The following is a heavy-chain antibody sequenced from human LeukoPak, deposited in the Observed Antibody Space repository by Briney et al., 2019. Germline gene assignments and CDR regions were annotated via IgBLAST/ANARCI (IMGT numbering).Heavy chain of an antibody. Sequence: GGSLRLSCAASGFTFDDYAMYWVRQAPGKGLEWVSGISWNSGSIGYADSVKGRFTISRDNAKNSLYLQMNSLRAEDTALYYCAKAQPRGGYLDYWGQGTLVTVSS. CDR3: AKAQPRGGYLDY. V-gene: IGHV3-9*01. CDR1: GFTFDDYA. D-gene: IGHD2-21*01. CDR2: ISWNSGSI. J-gene: IGHJ4*02.